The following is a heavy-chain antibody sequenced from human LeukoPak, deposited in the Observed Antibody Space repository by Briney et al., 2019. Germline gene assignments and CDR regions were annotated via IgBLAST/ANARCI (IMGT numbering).Heavy chain of an antibody. Sequence: XFSASXXXWVRQAPGKGLEWVTNINQDGSENYYVDSVKGRFTISRDNARNALYLQMNSLRTEDTAVYYCARGDRGFDYWGQGTLVTVSS. J-gene: IGHJ4*02. CDR2: INQDGSEN. CDR1: XFSASX. CDR3: ARGDRGFDY. V-gene: IGHV3-7*01.